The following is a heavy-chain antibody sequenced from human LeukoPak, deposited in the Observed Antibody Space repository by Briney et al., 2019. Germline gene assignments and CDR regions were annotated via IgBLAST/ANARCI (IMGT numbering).Heavy chain of an antibody. V-gene: IGHV3-74*01. CDR1: GFGFSVYW. D-gene: IGHD5-18*01. J-gene: IGHJ4*02. CDR3: ARVPTNSYGFGQ. Sequence: GGSLRLSCAASGFGFSVYWMHWVRQAPGKGLVWVARINEDGTSASHADSVKGRFTISGDNAKNTLYLQMNSLTVEDTAVYYCARVPTNSYGFGQWGQGSLVTVSS. CDR2: INEDGTSA.